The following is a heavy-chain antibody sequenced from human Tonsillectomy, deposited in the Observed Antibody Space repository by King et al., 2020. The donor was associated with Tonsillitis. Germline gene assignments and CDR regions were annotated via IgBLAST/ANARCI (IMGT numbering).Heavy chain of an antibody. V-gene: IGHV3-7*01. CDR2: IKQDGSEK. CDR1: GFTFNSYW. CDR3: ARGGDFDY. J-gene: IGHJ4*02. Sequence: VQLVESGGGLVQPGGSLRLSCAASGFTFNSYWMSWVRQAPGKGLEWVANIKQDGSEKYYEDSVKGRFTISRDDATNSLYLQMNSLRAEDTAVYYCARGGDFDYWGQGTLVTVSS.